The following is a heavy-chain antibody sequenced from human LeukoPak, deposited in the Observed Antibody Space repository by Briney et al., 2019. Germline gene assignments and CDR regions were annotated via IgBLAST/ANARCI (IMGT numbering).Heavy chain of an antibody. D-gene: IGHD6-13*01. Sequence: ASVKVSCKASGYTLTSYGISWVRQAPGQGLELMGWISAYNGNTNYAQRPQGRVTMTTDTSTSTAYMELRSLRSDDTAAYYCAREGRYSSSWYDYHYYMDVWGKGTTVTISS. CDR3: AREGRYSSSWYDYHYYMDV. CDR1: GYTLTSYG. V-gene: IGHV1-18*01. J-gene: IGHJ6*03. CDR2: ISAYNGNT.